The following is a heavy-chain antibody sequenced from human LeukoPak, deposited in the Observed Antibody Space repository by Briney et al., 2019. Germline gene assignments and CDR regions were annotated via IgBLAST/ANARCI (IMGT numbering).Heavy chain of an antibody. V-gene: IGHV4-34*01. CDR3: ARIDILTGYSNDY. J-gene: IGHJ4*02. CDR1: GGSFSGYY. Sequence: SENLSLTCAVYGGSFSGYYWSWIRQPPGKGLEWIGEINHSGSTNYNPSLKSRVTISVDTSKNQFSLKLSSVTAADTAVYYCARIDILTGYSNDYWGQGTLVTVSS. CDR2: INHSGST. D-gene: IGHD3-9*01.